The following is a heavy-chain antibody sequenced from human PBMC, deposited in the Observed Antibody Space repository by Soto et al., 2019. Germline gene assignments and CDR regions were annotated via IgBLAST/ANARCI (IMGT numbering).Heavy chain of an antibody. CDR1: GFTFSSYG. D-gene: IGHD3-22*01. V-gene: IGHV3-33*01. J-gene: IGHJ4*02. CDR3: ARDDDSSGYCPPSY. CDR2: IWYDGSNK. Sequence: GGSLRLSCAASGFTFSSYGMHWVRQAPGKGLEWVAVIWYDGSNKYYADSVKGRFTISRDNSKNTLYLQMNSLRAEDTAVYYCARDDDSSGYCPPSYWGQGTLVTVSS.